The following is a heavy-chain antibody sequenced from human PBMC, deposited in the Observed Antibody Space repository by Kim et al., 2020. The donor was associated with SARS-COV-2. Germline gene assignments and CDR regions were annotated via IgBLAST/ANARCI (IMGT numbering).Heavy chain of an antibody. J-gene: IGHJ3*02. CDR3: AGECDLYSSGKDAFDI. Sequence: SVKGRFTNPRDNAKNSLYLQMNSLRAEDTAVYYCAGECDLYSSGKDAFDIWGQGTRVTVSS. D-gene: IGHD6-19*01. V-gene: IGHV3-48*03.